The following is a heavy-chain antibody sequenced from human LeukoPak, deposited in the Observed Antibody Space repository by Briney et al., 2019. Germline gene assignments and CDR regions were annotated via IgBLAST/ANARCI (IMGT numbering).Heavy chain of an antibody. D-gene: IGHD3-10*01. J-gene: IGHJ6*03. CDR1: GGSFSGYY. Sequence: SETLSLTCAVYGGSFSGYYWSWIRQPPGKGLEWIGEINHSGSTNYNPSLKSRVTISVDTSKNQFSLKLSSVTAVDTAVYYCARDRYYYGSGSYPYMDVWGKGTTVTISS. CDR2: INHSGST. V-gene: IGHV4-34*01. CDR3: ARDRYYYGSGSYPYMDV.